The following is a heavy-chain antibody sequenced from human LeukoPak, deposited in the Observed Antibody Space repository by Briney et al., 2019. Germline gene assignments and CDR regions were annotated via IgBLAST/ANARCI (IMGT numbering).Heavy chain of an antibody. Sequence: QPGGSLRLSCAASGFAFSSYAMSWVRQAPGKGLEWVSAISGSGGSTYYADSVKGRFTISRDNSKNTLYLQMNSLRAEDTAVYYCAKALLRFLEWLPSDYWGQGTLVTVSS. D-gene: IGHD3-3*01. CDR3: AKALLRFLEWLPSDY. J-gene: IGHJ4*02. CDR2: ISGSGGST. V-gene: IGHV3-23*01. CDR1: GFAFSSYA.